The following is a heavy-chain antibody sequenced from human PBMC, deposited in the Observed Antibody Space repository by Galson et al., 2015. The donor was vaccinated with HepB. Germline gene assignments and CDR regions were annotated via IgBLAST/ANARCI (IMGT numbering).Heavy chain of an antibody. V-gene: IGHV1-2*06. CDR2: INPNSGGT. CDR3: ARVGSSSWYASREANYYHGMDV. J-gene: IGHJ6*02. CDR1: GYTFTGYY. Sequence: SVKVSCKASGYTFTGYYMHWVRQAPGQGLEWMGRINPNSGGTNYAQKFQGRVTMTRDTSISTAYMELSRLRSDDTAVYYCARVGSSSWYASREANYYHGMDVWGQGTTVTVSS. D-gene: IGHD6-13*01.